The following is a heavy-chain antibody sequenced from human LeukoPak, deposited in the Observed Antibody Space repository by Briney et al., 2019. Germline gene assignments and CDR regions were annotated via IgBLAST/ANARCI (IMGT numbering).Heavy chain of an antibody. Sequence: GGSLRLSCAASGFTFSSYAMHWVRQAPGQGLEWMGIINPSGGSTSYAQKFQGRVTMTRDTSTSTVYMELSSLRSEDTAVYYCARDEGDYGDYLSMDVWGQGTTVTVSS. CDR3: ARDEGDYGDYLSMDV. D-gene: IGHD4-17*01. CDR2: INPSGGST. CDR1: GFTFSSYA. J-gene: IGHJ6*02. V-gene: IGHV1-46*01.